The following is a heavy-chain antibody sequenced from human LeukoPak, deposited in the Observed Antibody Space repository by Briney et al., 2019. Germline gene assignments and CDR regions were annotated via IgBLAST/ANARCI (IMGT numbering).Heavy chain of an antibody. CDR2: INPNSGGT. Sequence: ASVKVSCKASGYTFTGYYMHWVRQAPGQGLEWMGWINPNSGGTNYAQKFQGRVTMTRDTSISTAYMELSRLRSDDTAVYYCARERGIVATITRFPKNWFDPWGQGTLVTVSS. CDR1: GYTFTGYY. V-gene: IGHV1-2*02. CDR3: ARERGIVATITRFPKNWFDP. D-gene: IGHD5-12*01. J-gene: IGHJ5*02.